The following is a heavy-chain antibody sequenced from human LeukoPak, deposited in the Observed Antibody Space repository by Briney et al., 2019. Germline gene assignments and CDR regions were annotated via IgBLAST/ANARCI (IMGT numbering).Heavy chain of an antibody. D-gene: IGHD3-9*01. Sequence: GASVKVSCKASGFTFTRSAMQWVRQARGQRLEWVGWIVVGSGNTNYAQKFQERVTITRDMSTSTAYMELSSLRSEDTAVYYCAAVYYDILTGYSPFDYWGQGTLVTVSS. CDR2: IVVGSGNT. CDR3: AAVYYDILTGYSPFDY. V-gene: IGHV1-58*02. J-gene: IGHJ4*02. CDR1: GFTFTRSA.